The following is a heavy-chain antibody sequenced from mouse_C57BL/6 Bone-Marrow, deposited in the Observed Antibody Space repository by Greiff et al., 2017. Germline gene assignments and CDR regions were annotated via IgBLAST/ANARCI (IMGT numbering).Heavy chain of an antibody. CDR3: ARWFTTVVATGDY. J-gene: IGHJ4*01. Sequence: EVQLQQSGPELVKPGASVKISCKASGYTFTDYYMNWVKQSHGKSLEWIGDINPNNGGTSYNQKFKGKATLTVDKSSSTAYMELRSLTSEDSAVYYCARWFTTVVATGDYWGQGTSVTVSS. D-gene: IGHD1-1*01. V-gene: IGHV1-26*01. CDR2: INPNNGGT. CDR1: GYTFTDYY.